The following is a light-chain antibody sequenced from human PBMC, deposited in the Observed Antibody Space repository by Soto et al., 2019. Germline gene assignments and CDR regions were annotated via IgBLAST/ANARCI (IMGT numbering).Light chain of an antibody. CDR3: HQYGSSPRT. CDR2: GAS. V-gene: IGKV3-20*01. J-gene: IGKJ1*01. Sequence: EIVLTQSPGTLSLSPGERATLSCRASQSVSSSFLAWYQQKPGQAPRLLIYGASSRATGIPDRFSGSGSGTDVTLTIRRLEPEDFAVYYCHQYGSSPRTFGQGTKVEIK. CDR1: QSVSSSF.